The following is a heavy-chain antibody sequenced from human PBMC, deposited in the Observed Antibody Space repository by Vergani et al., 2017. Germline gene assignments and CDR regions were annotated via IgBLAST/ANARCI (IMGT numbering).Heavy chain of an antibody. Sequence: EVQLVQSGAEVKKPGESLTISCQLSGYSFTNYWIGWVRQMPGKGLEWMGIIHPADSDTRYSPSFQGQFTISVDKSISTAYLQRSSLRASDSAMYYCARLXGRDSSGSKYFDYWGQGTLVTVSS. D-gene: IGHD3-22*01. CDR1: GYSFTNYW. CDR2: IHPADSDT. CDR3: ARLXGRDSSGSKYFDY. V-gene: IGHV5-51*01. J-gene: IGHJ4*02.